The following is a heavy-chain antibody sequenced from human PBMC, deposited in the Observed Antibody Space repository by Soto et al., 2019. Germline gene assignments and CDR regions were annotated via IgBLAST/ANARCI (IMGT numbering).Heavy chain of an antibody. CDR2: IYYSGST. J-gene: IGHJ4*02. CDR3: AALGYCSGGSCYNLDY. Sequence: SETLSLTCTVSGGSISSGGYYWSWIRQHPGKGLEWIGYIYYSGSTYYNPSLKSRVTISVDTSKNQFSLKLSSVTAADTAVYYCAALGYCSGGSCYNLDYWGQGTLVTVSS. D-gene: IGHD2-15*01. CDR1: GGSISSGGYY. V-gene: IGHV4-31*03.